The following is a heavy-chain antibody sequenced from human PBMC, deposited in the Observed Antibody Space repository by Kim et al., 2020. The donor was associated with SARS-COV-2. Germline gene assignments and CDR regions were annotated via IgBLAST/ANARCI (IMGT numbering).Heavy chain of an antibody. J-gene: IGHJ4*02. CDR3: AKGGGGGSYEAIHFDY. D-gene: IGHD1-26*01. CDR2: ISGSGGST. Sequence: GGSLRLSCAASGFTFSSYAMSWVRQAPGKGLEWVSAISGSGGSTYYADSVKGRFTISRDNSKNTLYLQMNSLRAEDTAVYYCAKGGGGGSYEAIHFDYWGQGTLVTVSS. V-gene: IGHV3-23*01. CDR1: GFTFSSYA.